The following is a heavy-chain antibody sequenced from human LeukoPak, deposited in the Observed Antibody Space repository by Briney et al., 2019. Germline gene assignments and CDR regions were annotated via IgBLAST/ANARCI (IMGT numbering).Heavy chain of an antibody. V-gene: IGHV1-8*02. Sequence: GSVQVSCKASGYIFIDYEINWVRQAPGQGLEWMGWMNPKSGDTGYEQKFQGRVTITRDSSISTVYMELSSLRSEDTALYYCARGRDMDVWGKGTSVTVSS. CDR1: GYIFIDYE. CDR2: MNPKSGDT. J-gene: IGHJ6*03. CDR3: ARGRDMDV.